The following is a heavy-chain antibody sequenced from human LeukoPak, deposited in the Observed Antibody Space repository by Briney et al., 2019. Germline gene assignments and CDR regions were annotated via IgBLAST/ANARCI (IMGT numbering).Heavy chain of an antibody. Sequence: SETLSLTCAVYGGSFSGYYWSWIRQPPGKGLEWIGEINHSGSTNYNPPLKSRVTISVDTSKNQFSLKLSSVTAADTAVYYCARGLRLEQQLVLNYFDYWGQGTLVTVSS. CDR2: INHSGST. J-gene: IGHJ4*02. D-gene: IGHD6-13*01. CDR1: GGSFSGYY. CDR3: ARGLRLEQQLVLNYFDY. V-gene: IGHV4-34*01.